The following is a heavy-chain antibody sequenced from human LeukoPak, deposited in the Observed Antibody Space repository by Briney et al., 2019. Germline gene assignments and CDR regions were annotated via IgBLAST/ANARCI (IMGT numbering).Heavy chain of an antibody. CDR2: ISYDGSNK. D-gene: IGHD5-24*01. CDR1: GFTFSSYA. Sequence: GGSLRLSCAAAGFTFSSYAMHWVRQAPGKGLEWVAFISYDGSNKYYADSVKGRFTISRDNSKNTLYLQMNSLRAEDTAVYYCARVRGEMATTGGFDYWGQGTLVTVSS. CDR3: ARVRGEMATTGGFDY. V-gene: IGHV3-30*04. J-gene: IGHJ4*02.